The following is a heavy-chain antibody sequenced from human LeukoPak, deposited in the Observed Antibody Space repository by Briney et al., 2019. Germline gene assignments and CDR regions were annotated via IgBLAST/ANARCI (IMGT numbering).Heavy chain of an antibody. Sequence: PGGSLRLSCAASGFTVSSNYMSWVRQAPGKGLEWVSVIYSSGSAYYADSVKGRFTISRDNSKNTLYLQMNSLRAEDTAVYYCASALGAHYFGSWGQGTLVTVSS. CDR3: ASALGAHYFGS. V-gene: IGHV3-53*01. D-gene: IGHD1-26*01. CDR2: IYSSGSA. CDR1: GFTVSSNY. J-gene: IGHJ4*02.